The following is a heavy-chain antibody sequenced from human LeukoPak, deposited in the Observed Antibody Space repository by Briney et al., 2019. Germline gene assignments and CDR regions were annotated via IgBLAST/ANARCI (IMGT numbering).Heavy chain of an antibody. J-gene: IGHJ4*02. D-gene: IGHD5-18*01. Sequence: GRSLRLSCAASGFTFSSYAMHWVRQSLGKGLEWVAVMSYDGFNKYYADSVKGRFTISRDNSKNTLYLQVNSLRAEDTAVYYCAKTKGYSYGYCFDYWGQGTLVTVSS. CDR1: GFTFSSYA. CDR3: AKTKGYSYGYCFDY. CDR2: MSYDGFNK. V-gene: IGHV3-30*18.